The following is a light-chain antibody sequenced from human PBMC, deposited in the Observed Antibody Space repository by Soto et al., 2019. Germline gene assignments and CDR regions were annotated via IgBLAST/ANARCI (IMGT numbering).Light chain of an antibody. CDR3: LQTYNLPRT. J-gene: IGKJ1*01. Sequence: EIVLTQSPATLSLSPGERATLSCRASQTVSSYLAWYQQKPGQAPRLLIYDASNRATGIPARFSGSGSGTDFTLTIRNMQREDFATYYCLQTYNLPRTFGQGTKVEFK. CDR1: QTVSSY. V-gene: IGKV3-11*01. CDR2: DAS.